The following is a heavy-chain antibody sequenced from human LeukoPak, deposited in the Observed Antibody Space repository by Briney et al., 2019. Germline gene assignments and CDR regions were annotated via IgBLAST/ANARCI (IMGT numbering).Heavy chain of an antibody. CDR3: ARDNTGSYEY. D-gene: IGHD1-26*01. CDR1: GFTFGDYD. V-gene: IGHV3-43*02. Sequence: GGSLRLSCAASGFTFGDYDMHWVRQAPGKGLEWVSLIRADGATTRYTDSVKGRFTISRDNSKDSLYLRMNSLRTEDTALYYCARDNTGSYEYWGQGTLVTVSP. J-gene: IGHJ4*02. CDR2: IRADGATT.